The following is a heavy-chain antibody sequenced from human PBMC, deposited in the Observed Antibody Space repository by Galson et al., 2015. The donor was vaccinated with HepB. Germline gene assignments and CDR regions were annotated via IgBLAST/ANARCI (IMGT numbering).Heavy chain of an antibody. V-gene: IGHV3-33*01. CDR3: ASGARWFDP. CDR2: IWYDGSNK. CDR1: GFTFSSYG. J-gene: IGHJ5*02. Sequence: SLRLSCAASGFTFSSYGMHWVRQAPGKGLEWVAVIWYDGSNKYYADSVKDRFTISRDNSKNTLYLQMNSLRAEDTAVYYCASGARWFDPWGQGTLVTVSS.